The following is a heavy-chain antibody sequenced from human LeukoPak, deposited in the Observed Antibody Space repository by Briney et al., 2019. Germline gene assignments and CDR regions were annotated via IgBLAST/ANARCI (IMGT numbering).Heavy chain of an antibody. V-gene: IGHV3-7*01. Sequence: SGGSLRLSCETSGFIFSNCWMTWVRQAPGKGLEWVVNIKTDASEKYYADSVKSRFTISRDNAKDTLYLQMNSLRAEDTAVYYCARVGIQLWAGSYYFDYWGQGTLVTVSS. D-gene: IGHD5-18*01. CDR2: IKTDASEK. J-gene: IGHJ4*02. CDR3: ARVGIQLWAGSYYFDY. CDR1: GFIFSNCW.